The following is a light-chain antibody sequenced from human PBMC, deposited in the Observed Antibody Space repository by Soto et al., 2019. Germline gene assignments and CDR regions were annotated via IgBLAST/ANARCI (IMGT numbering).Light chain of an antibody. CDR2: GAS. CDR1: QSVGSSY. V-gene: IGKV3-20*01. Sequence: EIVMTQSPGTLSLSPGERATLSCRASQSVGSSYLAWYQQKPGQAPRVLIYGASSRATGIPDRFSGSGSGTDFTLTISRLEPEDFAVYYCQQYANSPFTFGPGTKVEIK. CDR3: QQYANSPFT. J-gene: IGKJ3*01.